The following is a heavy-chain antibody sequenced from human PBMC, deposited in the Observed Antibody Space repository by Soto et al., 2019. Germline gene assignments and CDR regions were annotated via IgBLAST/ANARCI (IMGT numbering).Heavy chain of an antibody. CDR1: GFTFSSYA. D-gene: IGHD6-13*01. CDR3: PNDGSSSWQDPYYYYGMDV. J-gene: IGHJ6*02. CDR2: ISGSGGST. Sequence: GGSLRLSCAASGFTFSSYAMSWVRQAPGKGLEWVSAISGSGGSTYYADSVKGRFTISRDNSKNTLYLQMNSLRAEDTAVYYRPNDGSSSWQDPYYYYGMDVWGQGTTVTASS. V-gene: IGHV3-23*01.